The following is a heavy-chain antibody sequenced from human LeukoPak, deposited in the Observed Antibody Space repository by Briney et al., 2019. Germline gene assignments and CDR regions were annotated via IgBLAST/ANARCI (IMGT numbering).Heavy chain of an antibody. D-gene: IGHD3-10*01. CDR2: IYYSGST. J-gene: IGHJ4*02. CDR3: ARARITMVRGVIIKRTRYYFDY. Sequence: PSETLSLTCTVSGGSISSYYWSWIRQPPGKGLEWIGYIYYSGSTNYNPSLKSRVTISVDTSKNQFSLKLSSVTAADTAVYYCARARITMVRGVIIKRTRYYFDYWGQGTLVTVSS. CDR1: GGSISSYY. V-gene: IGHV4-59*01.